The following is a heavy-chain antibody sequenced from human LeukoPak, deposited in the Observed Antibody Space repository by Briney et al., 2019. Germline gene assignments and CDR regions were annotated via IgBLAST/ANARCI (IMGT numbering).Heavy chain of an antibody. D-gene: IGHD6-19*01. J-gene: IGHJ4*02. V-gene: IGHV3-23*01. CDR1: GFTFNLYA. CDR2: ITGSGGST. CDR3: ANSKVADFHY. Sequence: GGSLRLSCTASGFTFNLYAMTWVRQAPGKGLEWVSAITGSGGSTYYADAVKGRFTISRDNSKNTVYLQMNSLRVDDTAVYYCANSKVADFHYWGQGTRVTVSS.